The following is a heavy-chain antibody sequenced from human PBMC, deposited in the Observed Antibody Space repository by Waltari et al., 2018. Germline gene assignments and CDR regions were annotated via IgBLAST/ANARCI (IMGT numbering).Heavy chain of an antibody. CDR3: ARDQLGGSFAELDY. Sequence: QLHLQQWGAGLLKPSETLSLTCDVSGGSLTGHFWSWIRQPPGKGLEWVAFISNDGRNKYYADSVEGRFTVSRDNSKNTLYLQMTSLRPDDSAVFYCARDQLGGSFAELDYWGQGTLVTVSS. CDR1: GGSLTGHF. V-gene: IGHV3-30*03. CDR2: ISNDGRNK. J-gene: IGHJ4*02. D-gene: IGHD6-13*01.